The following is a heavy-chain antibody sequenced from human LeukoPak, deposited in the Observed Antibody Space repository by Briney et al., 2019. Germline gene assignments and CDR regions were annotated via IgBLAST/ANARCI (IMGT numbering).Heavy chain of an antibody. D-gene: IGHD2-21*02. CDR2: INSDGSST. V-gene: IGHV3-74*01. CDR1: GFTFSSYW. Sequence: GGSLRLSCAASGFTFSSYWMHWVRQAPGKGLVWVSRINSDGSSTSYADSVKGRFTISRDNAKNTLYLQMNSLRAEDTAVYYCARVQAYCGGDCYWGFDYWGQGTLVTVSS. CDR3: ARVQAYCGGDCYWGFDY. J-gene: IGHJ4*02.